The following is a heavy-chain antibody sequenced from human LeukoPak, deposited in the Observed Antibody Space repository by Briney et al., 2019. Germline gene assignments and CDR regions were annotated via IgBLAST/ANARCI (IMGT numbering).Heavy chain of an antibody. CDR1: GYTFTSYD. V-gene: IGHV1-8*03. Sequence: ASVKVSCKASGYTFTSYDINWVRQATGQGLEWMGWMNPNSGNTGYAQKFQGRVTITRNTSISTAYMELSSLRSEDTALYYCARDQIGVAAAAYWGQGTLVTVSS. D-gene: IGHD6-13*01. J-gene: IGHJ4*02. CDR3: ARDQIGVAAAAY. CDR2: MNPNSGNT.